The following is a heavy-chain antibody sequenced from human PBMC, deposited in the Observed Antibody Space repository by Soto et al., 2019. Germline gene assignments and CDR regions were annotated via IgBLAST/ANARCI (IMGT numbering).Heavy chain of an antibody. CDR2: INPNSGDT. CDR1: GYIFSDYY. J-gene: IGHJ3*01. D-gene: IGHD6-19*01. V-gene: IGHV1-2*02. CDR3: VRGRAVAGINDEAFDL. Sequence: ASVKVSCKASGYIFSDYYMHWVRQAPGQGLECMGWINPNSGDTIYAQKFQGRVTVTGDPSISTAYMELSRLTSDDTAVYYCVRGRAVAGINDEAFDLWGQGTMVTVSS.